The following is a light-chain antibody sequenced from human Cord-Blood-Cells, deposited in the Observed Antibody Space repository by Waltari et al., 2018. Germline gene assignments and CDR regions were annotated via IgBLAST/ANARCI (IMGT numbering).Light chain of an antibody. V-gene: IGKV3-15*01. CDR2: GAS. J-gene: IGKJ5*01. Sequence: EIVMTQSPATLSVSPGERATLSCRASQGVSSNLAWYQQKPGQAPRLLIYGASTRATGIPARFSGSGSGTEFTLTISSLQSEDFAVYYCQQYNNLLSITFGQGTRLEIK. CDR1: QGVSSN. CDR3: QQYNNLLSIT.